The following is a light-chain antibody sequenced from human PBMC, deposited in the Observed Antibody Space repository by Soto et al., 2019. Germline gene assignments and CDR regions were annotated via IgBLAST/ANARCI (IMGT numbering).Light chain of an antibody. J-gene: IGKJ3*01. CDR3: QQYGSKPFT. Sequence: EIVVTQSPGTLSLSPGERATLSCRASQSVSSNYLAWYQQKPGQAPRLLIYDASSRASDIPDRFSGSGSATDFTLIISRLEHEDFAMYYCQQYGSKPFTFGPGTKVDVK. CDR2: DAS. V-gene: IGKV3-20*01. CDR1: QSVSSNY.